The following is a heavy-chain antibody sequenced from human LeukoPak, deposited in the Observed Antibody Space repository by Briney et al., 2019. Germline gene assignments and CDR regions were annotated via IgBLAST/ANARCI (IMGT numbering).Heavy chain of an antibody. CDR3: LCSSSWYAGFDP. D-gene: IGHD6-13*01. CDR2: IYYSGST. J-gene: IGHJ5*02. CDR1: GGSISSSSYY. Sequence: SETLSLTCTVSGGSISSSSYYWGWIRQPPGQGLEWIGSIYYSGSTYSNPPLKSRVTISVDTSKNQFSLKLSSVTAADTAVYYCLCSSSWYAGFDPWGQGTLVTVSS. V-gene: IGHV4-39*01.